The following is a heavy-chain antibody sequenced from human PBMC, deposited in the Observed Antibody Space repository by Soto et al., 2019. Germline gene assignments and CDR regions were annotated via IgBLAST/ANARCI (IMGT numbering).Heavy chain of an antibody. D-gene: IGHD4-4*01. V-gene: IGHV3-7*03. J-gene: IGHJ5*02. Sequence: EVQLVESGGGLVQPGGSLRLSCAASGFTFSTYWMSWVRQAPGKGPEWVASIKQDGSEEKYGDSVKGRFTISRDNAKNSLYLQLNSLRAEYTAVYYCVSAYYSKSPTWFDRWGQGTLVTVSS. CDR1: GFTFSTYW. CDR2: IKQDGSEE. CDR3: VSAYYSKSPTWFDR.